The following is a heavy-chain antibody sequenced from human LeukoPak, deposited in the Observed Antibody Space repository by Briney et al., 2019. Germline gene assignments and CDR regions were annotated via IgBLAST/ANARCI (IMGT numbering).Heavy chain of an antibody. Sequence: GGSLRLSCAASGFTVSSNYMSWVRQAPGKGLEWVSVIYSGGSTYYADSVKGRFTISRDNSKNTLYLQMNSLRAEDTAVYYCARVAEVASGQYWGQGTLVTVSS. J-gene: IGHJ4*02. D-gene: IGHD2-15*01. CDR3: ARVAEVASGQY. CDR2: IYSGGST. CDR1: GFTVSSNY. V-gene: IGHV3-53*01.